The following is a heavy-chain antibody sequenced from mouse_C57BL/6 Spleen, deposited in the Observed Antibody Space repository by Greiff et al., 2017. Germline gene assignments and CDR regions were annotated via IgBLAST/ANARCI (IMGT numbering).Heavy chain of an antibody. V-gene: IGHV1-62-2*01. CDR3: ARDEEDYYGSVWYFEV. CDR2: FYPGSGSI. J-gene: IGHJ1*03. D-gene: IGHD1-1*01. CDR1: GYTFTEYA. Sequence: VQLQQSGAELVKPGASVKLSCKASGYTFTEYAIHWVKQRPGQGLEWIGWFYPGSGSIKYNEKVKDKATLTADKSSSTVYMELSRLTSEDSAVYFCARDEEDYYGSVWYFEVWGTGTTVTVSS.